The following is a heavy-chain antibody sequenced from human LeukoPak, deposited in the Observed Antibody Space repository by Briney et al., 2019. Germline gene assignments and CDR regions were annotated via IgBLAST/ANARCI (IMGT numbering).Heavy chain of an antibody. V-gene: IGHV4-34*01. CDR3: ARGPSGYSSGWYLFDY. D-gene: IGHD6-19*01. J-gene: IGHJ4*02. Sequence: SETLSLTCAVYGGSFSGYYWSWIRQPPGKGLEWIGEINHSGSTNYNPSLKSRVTISVDTSKNQFSQKLSSVTAADTAVYYCARGPSGYSSGWYLFDYWGQGTLVTVSS. CDR1: GGSFSGYY. CDR2: INHSGST.